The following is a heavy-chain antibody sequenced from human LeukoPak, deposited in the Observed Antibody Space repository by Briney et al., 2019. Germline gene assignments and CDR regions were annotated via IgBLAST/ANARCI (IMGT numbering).Heavy chain of an antibody. D-gene: IGHD3-22*01. CDR1: GYTFTNYY. J-gene: IGHJ5*02. CDR3: ARVQYYYDSSGYYYASWFDP. V-gene: IGHV1-46*01. Sequence: ASVKVSCKASGYTFTNYYIHWVRQAPGQGLEWMGLINPSGGNTNYAQNFQGRVTMTTDTSTSTAYMELRSLRSDDTAVYYCARVQYYYDSSGYYYASWFDPWGQGTLVTVSS. CDR2: INPSGGNT.